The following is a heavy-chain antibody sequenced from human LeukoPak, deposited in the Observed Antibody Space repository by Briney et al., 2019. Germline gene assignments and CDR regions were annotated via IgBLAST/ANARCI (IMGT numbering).Heavy chain of an antibody. Sequence: PSETLSLTCTVSGGSITSNYWNWLRQSPGKGLEWIGYRSYSGVTNYNPSLKSRVTISVDTSKNQVSLKLTSVTAADTAVYYCATSGKYHVYYFDYWGQGTLVTVSS. CDR3: ATSGKYHVYYFDY. V-gene: IGHV4-59*08. D-gene: IGHD1-1*01. CDR1: GGSITSNY. CDR2: RSYSGVT. J-gene: IGHJ4*02.